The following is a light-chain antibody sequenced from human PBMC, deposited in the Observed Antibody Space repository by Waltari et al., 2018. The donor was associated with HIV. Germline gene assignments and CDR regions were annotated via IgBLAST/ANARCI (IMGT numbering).Light chain of an antibody. CDR3: QHYDNFLHT. V-gene: IGKV1-33*01. CDR2: DAT. J-gene: IGKJ2*01. CDR1: QDINNY. Sequence: DIQMPQSPSSLSGSVGERVPITCQASQDINNYLNWYQQKAGRAPKLLIYDATNLEIGVPSRFSGSGSGTDFTLTISNLQPEDIATYYCQHYDNFLHTFGQGTKLEIK.